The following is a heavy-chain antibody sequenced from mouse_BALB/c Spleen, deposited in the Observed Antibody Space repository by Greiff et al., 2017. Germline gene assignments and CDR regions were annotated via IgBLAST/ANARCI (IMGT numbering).Heavy chain of an antibody. J-gene: IGHJ4*01. D-gene: IGHD2-1*01. CDR2: ISSGSSTI. CDR1: GFTFSSFG. Sequence: EVMLVESGGGLVQPGGSRKLSCAASGFTFSSFGMHWVRQAPEKGLEWVAYISSGSSTIYYADTVKGRFTISRDNPKNTLFLQMTSLRSEDTAMYYCAREGYYGNSPYAMDYWGQGTSVTVSS. V-gene: IGHV5-17*02. CDR3: AREGYYGNSPYAMDY.